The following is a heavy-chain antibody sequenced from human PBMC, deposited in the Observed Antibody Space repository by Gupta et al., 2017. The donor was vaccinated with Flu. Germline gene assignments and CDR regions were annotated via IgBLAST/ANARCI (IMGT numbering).Heavy chain of an antibody. J-gene: IGHJ4*02. CDR2: ISGSGGST. CDR1: GFPFSSYA. CDR3: AKESGGFKGADYSNYLDY. V-gene: IGHV3-23*01. Sequence: EVQLLESGGGLVQPGGSLRLSCAASGFPFSSYAMSWVRQAPGKGLEWVSAISGSGGSTYYADSVKGRFTISRDNSKNTLYLQMNSLRAGDTAVYYCAKESGGFKGADYSNYLDYWGQGTLVTVSS. D-gene: IGHD4-4*01.